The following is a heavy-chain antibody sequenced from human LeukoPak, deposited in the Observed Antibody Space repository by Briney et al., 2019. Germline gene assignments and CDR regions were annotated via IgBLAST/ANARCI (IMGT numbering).Heavy chain of an antibody. D-gene: IGHD1-20*01. CDR2: INHSGSN. Sequence: KPSETLSLTCAVYGGSFSGYYWSWIRQPPGKGLEWIGEINHSGSNNYNPSLKSRVTISVDTSKNQFSLKLSSVTAADTAVYYCARDRNWNFDYWGQGTLVTVSS. V-gene: IGHV4-34*01. CDR1: GGSFSGYY. CDR3: ARDRNWNFDY. J-gene: IGHJ4*02.